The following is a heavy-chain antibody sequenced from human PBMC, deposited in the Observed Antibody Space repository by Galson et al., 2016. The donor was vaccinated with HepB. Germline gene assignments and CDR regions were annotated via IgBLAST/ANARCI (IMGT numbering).Heavy chain of an antibody. CDR2: ISFDGTNE. Sequence: SLRLSCAASGFTFSSYGMHWVRQAPGKGLEWVAVISFDGTNEYYADSVNGRFTISRDNSKNTLYLQMNSLRADDTAVFYCAKDSGVRGQDYGMDVWGQGTTVTVSS. CDR1: GFTFSSYG. D-gene: IGHD3-10*01. J-gene: IGHJ6*02. CDR3: AKDSGVRGQDYGMDV. V-gene: IGHV3-30*18.